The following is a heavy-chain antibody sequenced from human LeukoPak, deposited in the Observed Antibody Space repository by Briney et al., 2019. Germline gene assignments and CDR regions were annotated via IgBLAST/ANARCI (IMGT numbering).Heavy chain of an antibody. J-gene: IGHJ4*02. CDR1: GFPFSTYL. V-gene: IGHV3-30-3*01. Sequence: PGGSLRLSCAASGFPFSTYLMHWVRQAPGKGLEWVAVTSYDGSNKYYADSVKGRFTICRDNSKNTLYLQVNSLRAEDTAVYYCARQRPNSDCFDYWGQGTLVTVSS. D-gene: IGHD2-21*02. CDR3: ARQRPNSDCFDY. CDR2: TSYDGSNK.